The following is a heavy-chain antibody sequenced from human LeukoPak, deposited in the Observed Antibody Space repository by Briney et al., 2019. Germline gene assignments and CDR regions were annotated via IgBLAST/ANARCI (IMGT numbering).Heavy chain of an antibody. CDR3: ARNRLELLSSPWWDC. J-gene: IGHJ4*02. D-gene: IGHD1-7*01. V-gene: IGHV1-69*13. CDR2: IIPIFGTA. CDR1: GGTFTSYA. Sequence: SVKVSCKASGGTFTSYAISWVRQAPGQGLEWMGGIIPIFGTANYAQKFQGRVTITAGESTSTAYMELSSLRSEDTAVYYCARNRLELLSSPWWDCWGQGTLVTVSS.